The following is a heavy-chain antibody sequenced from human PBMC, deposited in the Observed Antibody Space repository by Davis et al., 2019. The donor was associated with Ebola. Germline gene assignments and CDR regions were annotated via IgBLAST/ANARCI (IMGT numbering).Heavy chain of an antibody. J-gene: IGHJ5*02. V-gene: IGHV4-61*05. Sequence: SETLSLTCTVSGGSISSSSYYWGWIRQPPGKGLEWIRYIYYSGSTNYNPSLKSRVTISVDTSKNQFSLKLSSVTAADTAVYYCARVSYDFWSGYYTHNWFDPWGQGTLVTVSS. CDR1: GGSISSSSYY. D-gene: IGHD3-3*01. CDR3: ARVSYDFWSGYYTHNWFDP. CDR2: IYYSGST.